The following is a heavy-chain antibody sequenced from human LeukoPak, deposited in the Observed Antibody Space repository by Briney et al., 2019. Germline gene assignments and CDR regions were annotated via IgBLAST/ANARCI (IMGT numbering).Heavy chain of an antibody. CDR1: GYTFTGYY. J-gene: IGHJ5*02. D-gene: IGHD3-10*01. V-gene: IGHV1-2*02. Sequence: ASVKVSCKASGYTFTGYYIHWMRQAPGQGVEWMGWIDPNIGGTNYAQKFQGRVTMTRDTSISTAYMELSRLRSDDTAVYYCASLFIGVSGSYYKGPPWGQGTLVTVSS. CDR3: ASLFIGVSGSYYKGPP. CDR2: IDPNIGGT.